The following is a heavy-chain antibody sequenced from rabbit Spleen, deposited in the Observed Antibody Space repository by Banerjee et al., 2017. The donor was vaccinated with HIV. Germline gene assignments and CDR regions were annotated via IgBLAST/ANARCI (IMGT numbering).Heavy chain of an antibody. CDR1: GFDLSSYYY. Sequence: QQQLEESGGGLVKPGGTLTLTCKASGFDLSSYYYMCWVRRAPGKGLEWIGCIYTLSGSAYYATWAKGRFTFSKTSSTTVTLQMTSLTVADTATYFCTIATMTMVITGLWGPGTLVTVS. J-gene: IGHJ6*01. V-gene: IGHV1S45*01. CDR3: TIATMTMVITGL. D-gene: IGHD2-1*01. CDR2: IYTLSGSA.